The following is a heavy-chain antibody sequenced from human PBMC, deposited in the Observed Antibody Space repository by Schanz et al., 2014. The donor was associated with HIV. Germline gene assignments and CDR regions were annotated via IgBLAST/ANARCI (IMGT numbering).Heavy chain of an antibody. CDR2: INPNSGAT. Sequence: QVQLVQSGAEVKAPGASVKVSCKTSGYTFTGHYMHWIRQAPGQGLEWMGWINPNSGATQYAQKFQDRVTMTREKSISTVYMGPTSLTPDDTAVYFCARGASVAARGWFDPWGQGTLIIVSS. CDR1: GYTFTGHY. V-gene: IGHV1-2*02. J-gene: IGHJ5*02. CDR3: ARGASVAARGWFDP. D-gene: IGHD3-10*01.